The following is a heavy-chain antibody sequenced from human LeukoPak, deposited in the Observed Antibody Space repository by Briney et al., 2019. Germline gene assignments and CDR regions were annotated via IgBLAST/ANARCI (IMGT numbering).Heavy chain of an antibody. CDR1: GNTFMKFD. D-gene: IGHD2/OR15-2a*01. CDR2: LNPHSGNT. Sequence: GASVKVSCKASGNTFMKFDFHWVRQATGQGPEWMGRLNPHSGNTEYAPKFQGRVTMTRNTSITTAHMELSSLTSEDTAVYCCATGMFDSDYSFLGFEYWGLGTPVTVSS. CDR3: ATGMFDSDYSFLGFEY. J-gene: IGHJ4*02. V-gene: IGHV1-8*01.